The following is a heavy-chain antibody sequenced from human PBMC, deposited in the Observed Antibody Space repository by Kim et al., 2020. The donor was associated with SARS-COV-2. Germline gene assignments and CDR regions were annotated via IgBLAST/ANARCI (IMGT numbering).Heavy chain of an antibody. V-gene: IGHV3-74*01. CDR3: ARSYYYGSGSSYYYYYGMDV. D-gene: IGHD3-10*01. J-gene: IGHJ6*02. CDR2: INSDGSST. Sequence: GGSLRLSCAASGFTFSSYWMHWVRQAPGKGLVWVSRINSDGSSTSYADSVKCRFTISRDNAKNTLYLQMNSLRAEDTAVYYCARSYYYGSGSSYYYYYGMDVWGQGTTVTVAS. CDR1: GFTFSSYW.